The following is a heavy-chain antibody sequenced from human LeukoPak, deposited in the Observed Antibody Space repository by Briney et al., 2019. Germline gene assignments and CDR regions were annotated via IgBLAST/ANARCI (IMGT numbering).Heavy chain of an antibody. D-gene: IGHD4-23*01. CDR1: GFTFSTYG. J-gene: IGHJ4*02. V-gene: IGHV3-30*18. CDR2: MSYDGSNK. CDR3: AKDARTTVVRGYFDY. Sequence: PGGSLRLSCAASGFTFSTYGMHWVRQAPGKGLGWVAVMSYDGSNKYYADSVKGRFTISRDNSRNTLYLQMNSLRAEDTAVYYCAKDARTTVVRGYFDYWGQGTLVTVSS.